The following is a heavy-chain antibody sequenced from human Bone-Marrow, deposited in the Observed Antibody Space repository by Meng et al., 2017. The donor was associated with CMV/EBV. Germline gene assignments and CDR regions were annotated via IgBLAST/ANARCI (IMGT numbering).Heavy chain of an antibody. V-gene: IGHV3-23*01. CDR1: GFIFSSYA. CDR3: ARDAGGEFDY. J-gene: IGHJ4*02. Sequence: GESLKISCAASGFIFSSYAMSWVRQAPGKGLEWVSTISGSGGSTYYADSVKGRFTISRDNSKNTIYLQMNSLRAEDTAVYYCARDAGGEFDYWGQGTLVTVSS. CDR2: ISGSGGST. D-gene: IGHD3-16*01.